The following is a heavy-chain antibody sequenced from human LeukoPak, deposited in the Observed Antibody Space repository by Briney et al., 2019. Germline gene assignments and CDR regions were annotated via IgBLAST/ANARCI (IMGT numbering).Heavy chain of an antibody. J-gene: IGHJ4*02. CDR1: GFTFSSYG. Sequence: PGGSLRLSCAASGFTFSSYGMHWVRQAPGKGLEWVAVISFDGSNKYYADSVKGRFTISRDNSKNTLYLQMNSLRAEDTAVYYCAREAPIDYSNYTPLSYYFDYWGQGTLVTVSS. D-gene: IGHD4-11*01. V-gene: IGHV3-30*03. CDR2: ISFDGSNK. CDR3: AREAPIDYSNYTPLSYYFDY.